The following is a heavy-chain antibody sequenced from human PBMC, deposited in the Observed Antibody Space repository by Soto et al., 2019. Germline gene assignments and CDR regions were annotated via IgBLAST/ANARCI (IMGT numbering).Heavy chain of an antibody. CDR1: GFTFSSYG. V-gene: IGHV3-33*06. J-gene: IGHJ4*02. D-gene: IGHD3-10*01. CDR3: VKHQVSLVRGISPFDY. Sequence: SLRLSCAASGFTFSSYGMHWVRQAPGKGLEWVAVIWYDGSNKYHADSVRGRLTISRDNSKNTVYLQMNSLRAEDTAVYYCVKHQVSLVRGISPFDYWGQGALVTVSS. CDR2: IWYDGSNK.